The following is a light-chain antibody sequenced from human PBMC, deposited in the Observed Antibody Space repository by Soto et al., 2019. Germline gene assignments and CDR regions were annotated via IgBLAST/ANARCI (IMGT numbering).Light chain of an antibody. J-gene: IGKJ5*01. CDR2: GAF. CDR1: QSMTTK. Sequence: EIVMTPSPATLSVSPVEGVTLSCRASQSMTTKLAWYQQKPGQAPRLLIHGAFTRATGIPARFSGSGSGTEFTLTISSLQPDDFATYYCQQYNTYSTFGQGTRLEIK. V-gene: IGKV3-15*01. CDR3: QQYNTYST.